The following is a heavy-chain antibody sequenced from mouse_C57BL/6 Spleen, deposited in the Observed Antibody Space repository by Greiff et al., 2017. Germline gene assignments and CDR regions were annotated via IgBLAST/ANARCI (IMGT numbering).Heavy chain of an antibody. D-gene: IGHD1-1*01. CDR2: ISSGSSTI. J-gene: IGHJ1*03. CDR1: GFTFSDYG. V-gene: IGHV5-17*01. Sequence: EVKLMESGGGLVKPGGSLKLSCAASGFTFSDYGMHWVRQAPEKGLEWVAYISSGSSTIYYADTGKGRFTISRGNAKNTLFLQMTSLRSEDTAMCYCAISPHYYSGELYWYFDVWGTGATVTVSS. CDR3: AISPHYYSGELYWYFDV.